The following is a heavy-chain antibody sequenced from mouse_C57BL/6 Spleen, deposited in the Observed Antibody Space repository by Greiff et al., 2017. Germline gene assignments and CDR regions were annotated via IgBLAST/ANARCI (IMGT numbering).Heavy chain of an antibody. Sequence: VQVVESGPELVKPGASVKLSCKASGYTFTSYDINWVKQRPGQGLEWIGWIYPRDGSTKYNEKFKGKATLTVDTSSSTAYMELHSLTSEDSAVYFCARSYYGSSYRYFDVWGTGTTVTVSS. CDR2: IYPRDGST. J-gene: IGHJ1*03. CDR3: ARSYYGSSYRYFDV. V-gene: IGHV1-85*01. CDR1: GYTFTSYD. D-gene: IGHD1-1*01.